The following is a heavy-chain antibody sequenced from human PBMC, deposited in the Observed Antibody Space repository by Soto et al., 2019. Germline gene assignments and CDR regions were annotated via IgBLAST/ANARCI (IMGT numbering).Heavy chain of an antibody. V-gene: IGHV1-69*12. CDR1: GGTFSSYA. Sequence: QVQLVQSGAEVKKPGSSVKVSCKASGGTFSSYAISWVRQAPGQGLEWMGGIIPIFGTANYAQKFQGRVTLTADDSTSTAYMELSSLRSEDTAVYYCATLRFGEEDYYYGMDVWGQGTTVTGSS. J-gene: IGHJ6*02. CDR2: IIPIFGTA. D-gene: IGHD3-10*01. CDR3: ATLRFGEEDYYYGMDV.